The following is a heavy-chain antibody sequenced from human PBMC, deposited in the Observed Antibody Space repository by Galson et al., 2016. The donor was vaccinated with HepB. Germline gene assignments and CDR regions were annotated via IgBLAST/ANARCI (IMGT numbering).Heavy chain of an antibody. CDR1: GFTFNTYI. V-gene: IGHV3-21*01. CDR3: VRGDWLLDF. Sequence: SLRLSCAASGFTFNTYIMNWVRQAPGKGLEWVSSISSSSSYIKFADSVKGRFTISRDNAKNSLYLQMNSLRAEDMAVYYCVRGDWLLDFWGQGTLVTVSS. D-gene: IGHD3-9*01. J-gene: IGHJ4*02. CDR2: ISSSSSYI.